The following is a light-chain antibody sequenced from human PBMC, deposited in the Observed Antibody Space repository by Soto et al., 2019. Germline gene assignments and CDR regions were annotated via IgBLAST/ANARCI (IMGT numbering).Light chain of an antibody. Sequence: DIQMTQSPSTLSASVGDRVTITCRASQSISGWLAWYQQKPGKAPKLLIYDASTLETGVPSRFSGSGSGTEFTLTISRLQSDDFATYYCQQHNGYAPITFGQGTKVDIK. CDR3: QQHNGYAPIT. CDR2: DAS. V-gene: IGKV1-5*01. J-gene: IGKJ1*01. CDR1: QSISGW.